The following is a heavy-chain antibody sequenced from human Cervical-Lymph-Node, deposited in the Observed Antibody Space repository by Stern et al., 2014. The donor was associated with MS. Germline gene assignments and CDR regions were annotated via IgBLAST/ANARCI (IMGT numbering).Heavy chain of an antibody. Sequence: VQLVESGAEVKKPGSSAKVSCKASGGTFSSYAISWVRQAPGQGLEWMGGIIPIFGTANYAQKFQGRVTITADESTSTAYMELSSLRSEDTAVYYCARMDSSGYYYGFSYFDYWGQGTLVTVSS. CDR3: ARMDSSGYYYGFSYFDY. CDR1: GGTFSSYA. J-gene: IGHJ4*02. V-gene: IGHV1-69*01. D-gene: IGHD3-22*01. CDR2: IIPIFGTA.